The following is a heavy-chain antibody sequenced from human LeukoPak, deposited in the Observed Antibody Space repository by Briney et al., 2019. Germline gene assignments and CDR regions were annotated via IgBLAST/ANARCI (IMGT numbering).Heavy chain of an antibody. Sequence: PSETLSLTCDVYGGSFSGYYWSWIRQPPEKGLEWIGEINHSGSTNYNPSLKSRVTISVDTSKNQFSLKLSSVTAADTAVYYCARSSTLRYYYYMDVWGKGTTVTVSS. CDR3: ARSSTLRYYYYMDV. CDR2: INHSGST. V-gene: IGHV4-34*01. CDR1: GGSFSGYY. J-gene: IGHJ6*03. D-gene: IGHD2-2*01.